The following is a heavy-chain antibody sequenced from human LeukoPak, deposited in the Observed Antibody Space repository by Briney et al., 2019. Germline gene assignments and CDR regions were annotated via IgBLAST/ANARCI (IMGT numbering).Heavy chain of an antibody. J-gene: IGHJ5*02. V-gene: IGHV4-30-2*01. CDR2: IYHSGST. Sequence: SETLSLTRTVSGGPISSGGYYWSWIRQPPGEGLEWIGYIYHSGSTYYNPSLKSRVTISVDRSKNQFSLKLSSVTAADTAVYYCARGYNWNDGGGWFDPWGQGTLVTVSS. CDR3: ARGYNWNDGGGWFDP. CDR1: GGPISSGGYY. D-gene: IGHD1-1*01.